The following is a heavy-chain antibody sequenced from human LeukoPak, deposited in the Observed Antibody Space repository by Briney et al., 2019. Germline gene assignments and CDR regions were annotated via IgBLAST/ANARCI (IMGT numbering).Heavy chain of an antibody. CDR3: ARADTAMVRGNDY. Sequence: SETLSLTCAVYGGSFSGYYWSWIRQPPGKGLEWIGEINHSGSTNYNPSLKSRVTISVDTSKNQFSLKLSSVTATDTAVYYCARADTAMVRGNDYWGQGTLVTVSS. CDR2: INHSGST. D-gene: IGHD5-18*01. J-gene: IGHJ4*02. V-gene: IGHV4-34*01. CDR1: GGSFSGYY.